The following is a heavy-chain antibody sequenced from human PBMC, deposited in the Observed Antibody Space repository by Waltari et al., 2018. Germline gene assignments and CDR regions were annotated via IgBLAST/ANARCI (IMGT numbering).Heavy chain of an antibody. CDR1: GGSISSSSYY. Sequence: QLQLQESGPGLVKPSETLSLTCTVSGGSISSSSYYWAWIRQPPGKGLEWIGSIYYSGSTYYNPSLKSRVTRSVDTSKNQFSLKLSSVTAADTAVYYCARGFADYGDYNAFDIWGQGTMVTVSS. CDR3: ARGFADYGDYNAFDI. CDR2: IYYSGST. D-gene: IGHD4-17*01. V-gene: IGHV4-39*01. J-gene: IGHJ3*02.